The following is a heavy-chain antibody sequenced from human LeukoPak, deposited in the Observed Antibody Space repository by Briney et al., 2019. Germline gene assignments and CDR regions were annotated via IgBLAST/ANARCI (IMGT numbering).Heavy chain of an antibody. D-gene: IGHD3-3*01. J-gene: IGHJ4*02. CDR3: ARDLFSLRGD. CDR1: GYTFTSYY. CDR2: INPSGGNT. V-gene: IGHV1-46*01. Sequence: ASVKVSCKASGYTFTSYYMHWVRQAPGQGLEWMGIINPSGGNTGYAQKFQGRVTMTRNTSISTAYMELSSLRSEDTAVYYCARDLFSLRGDWGQGTLVTVSS.